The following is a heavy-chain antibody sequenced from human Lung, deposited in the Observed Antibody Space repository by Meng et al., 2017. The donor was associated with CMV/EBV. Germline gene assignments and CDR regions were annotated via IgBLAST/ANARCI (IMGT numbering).Heavy chain of an antibody. CDR3: ATGHYDSRGYYSRTLSY. Sequence: ASVKVSCKVSGYTLTELSRHWVRQAPGKGLEWMGGFDPEDGETIYAQHFQGRVTMTEDTSTDTAYMELSSLTSEDTAVYYCATGHYDSRGYYSRTLSYWGQGNXVTVDS. J-gene: IGHJ4*02. V-gene: IGHV1-24*01. CDR2: FDPEDGET. CDR1: GYTLTELS. D-gene: IGHD3-22*01.